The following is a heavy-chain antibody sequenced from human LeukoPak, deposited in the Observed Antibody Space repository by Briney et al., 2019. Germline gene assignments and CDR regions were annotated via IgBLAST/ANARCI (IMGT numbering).Heavy chain of an antibody. J-gene: IGHJ4*02. Sequence: GGSLRLSCAASGFTFDDYAMHWVRQAPGKGLEWVSAISGSGGSTYYADSVKGRFTISRDNSKNTLYLQMNSLRAEDTAVYYCAKGHGSGTYWVFNDWGQGTLVTVSS. CDR1: GFTFDDYA. D-gene: IGHD3-10*01. CDR2: ISGSGGST. V-gene: IGHV3-23*01. CDR3: AKGHGSGTYWVFND.